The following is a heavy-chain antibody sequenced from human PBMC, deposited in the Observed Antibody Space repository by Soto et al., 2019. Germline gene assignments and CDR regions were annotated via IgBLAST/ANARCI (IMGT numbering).Heavy chain of an antibody. CDR1: GFTFSSYA. Sequence: GGSLRLSCSASGFTFSSYAMHWVRQAPGKGLEYVSAISSNGGSTYYADSVKGRFTISRDNSKNTLYLQMSSLRAEDTAVYYCARGGFTATAPRGYYYYGMDVWGQGTTVTVSS. J-gene: IGHJ6*02. CDR2: ISSNGGST. CDR3: ARGGFTATAPRGYYYYGMDV. V-gene: IGHV3-64D*06. D-gene: IGHD5-18*01.